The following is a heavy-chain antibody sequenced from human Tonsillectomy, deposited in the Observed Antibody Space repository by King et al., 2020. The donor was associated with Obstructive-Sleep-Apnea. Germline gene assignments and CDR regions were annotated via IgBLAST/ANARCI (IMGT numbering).Heavy chain of an antibody. J-gene: IGHJ3*01. CDR3: ARGGANVFVL. CDR1: GFSFGSYW. V-gene: IGHV3-74*01. D-gene: IGHD1-26*01. CDR2: INNDGSST. Sequence: VQLVESGGGLAQPGGSLRLSCAASGFSFGSYWMHWVRQAPGKGLVWVSRINNDGSSTIYADSVKGRFTVSRDNNKNTVYLEMNSMRDEDTAVYSCARGGANVFVLWGQATMVTVSS.